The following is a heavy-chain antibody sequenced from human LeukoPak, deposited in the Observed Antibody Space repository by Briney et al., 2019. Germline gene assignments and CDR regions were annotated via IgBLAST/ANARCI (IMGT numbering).Heavy chain of an antibody. V-gene: IGHV1-18*01. CDR2: ISAYNGNT. CDR3: ARPLVMAGSWEWELQGGFDY. CDR1: GYTFTSYG. Sequence: GASAKVSCKASGYTFTSYGISWVRQAPGQGLEWMGWISAYNGNTNYAQKLQGRVTMTTDTSTSTAYMELRSLRSDDTAVYYCARPLVMAGSWEWELQGGFDYWGQGTLVTVSS. D-gene: IGHD1-26*01. J-gene: IGHJ4*02.